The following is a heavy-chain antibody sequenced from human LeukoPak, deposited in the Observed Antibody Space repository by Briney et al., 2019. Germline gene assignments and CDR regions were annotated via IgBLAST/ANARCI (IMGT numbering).Heavy chain of an antibody. CDR1: GYRFTTYW. CDR2: IYPGDSDT. J-gene: IGHJ6*03. D-gene: IGHD2-21*01. CDR3: ARHYCGGASLNNYNYMDV. Sequence: GESLKISCKGSGYRFTTYWIGWVRQMPGKGLEWMGIIYPGDSDTRYSPSFRGQVTISADKSISTAYLQWSSLKASDTAIYYCARHYCGGASLNNYNYMDVWGKGTTVTVSS. V-gene: IGHV5-51*01.